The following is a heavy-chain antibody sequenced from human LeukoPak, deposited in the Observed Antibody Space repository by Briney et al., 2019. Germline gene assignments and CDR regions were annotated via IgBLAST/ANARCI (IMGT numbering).Heavy chain of an antibody. CDR1: GFTVSSNY. J-gene: IGHJ4*02. V-gene: IGHV3-53*01. CDR2: IYSGGGT. CDR3: AKDFRIGYSAHFDY. D-gene: IGHD2-21*01. Sequence: PGGSLRLSCAASGFTVSSNYMSWVRQAPGKGLEWVSVIYSGGGTHYADSVKGRFTISRDNSENTLYLQMNSLRVEDAAVYYCAKDFRIGYSAHFDYWGQGALVTVSS.